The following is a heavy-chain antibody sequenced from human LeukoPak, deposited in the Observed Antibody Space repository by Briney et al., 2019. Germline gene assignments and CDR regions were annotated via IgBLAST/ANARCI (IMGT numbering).Heavy chain of an antibody. CDR1: GFTFSSYA. CDR3: AKVFYGGNSDAYGY. D-gene: IGHD4-23*01. Sequence: GGSLRLSCAASGFTFSSYAMSWVRQAPGKGLEWVSAISGSGGSTYYADSVKGRFTTSRDNSKNTLYLQMNSLRAEDTAVYYCAKVFYGGNSDAYGYWGQGTLVTVSS. V-gene: IGHV3-23*01. J-gene: IGHJ4*02. CDR2: ISGSGGST.